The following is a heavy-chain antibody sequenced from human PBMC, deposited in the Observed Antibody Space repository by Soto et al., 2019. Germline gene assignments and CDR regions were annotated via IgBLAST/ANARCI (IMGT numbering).Heavy chain of an antibody. CDR2: ISYDGSNR. Sequence: GGSLRLSCAASGFTCSSNGMHWVRQAPGKGLEWVALISYDGSNRYYADSVKGRFTISRDNFNSTLYLQMNSLRAEDTAVYYCANLFGVPRWGQGTLVTVSS. CDR3: ANLFGVPR. D-gene: IGHD3-10*01. V-gene: IGHV3-30*18. CDR1: GFTCSSNG. J-gene: IGHJ4*02.